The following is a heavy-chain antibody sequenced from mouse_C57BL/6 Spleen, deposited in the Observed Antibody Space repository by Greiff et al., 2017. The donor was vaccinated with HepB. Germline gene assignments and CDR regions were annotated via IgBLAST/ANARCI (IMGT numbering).Heavy chain of an antibody. Sequence: EVKLQESGPELVKPGASVKMSCKASGYTFTDYNMHWVKQSHGKSLEWIGYINPNNGGTSYNQKFKGKATLTVNKSSSTAYMELRSLTSEDSAVYYCARGVYSNSDYWGQGTTLTVSS. J-gene: IGHJ2*01. CDR1: GYTFTDYN. D-gene: IGHD2-5*01. V-gene: IGHV1-22*01. CDR2: INPNNGGT. CDR3: ARGVYSNSDY.